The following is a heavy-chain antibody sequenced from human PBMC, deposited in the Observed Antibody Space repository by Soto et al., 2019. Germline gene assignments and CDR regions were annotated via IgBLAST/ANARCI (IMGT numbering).Heavy chain of an antibody. CDR3: ARHSYYSNPLRFDP. D-gene: IGHD4-4*01. J-gene: IGHJ5*02. CDR2: IRYSGST. V-gene: IGHV4-59*08. CDR1: GGSITGYY. Sequence: SSETLSLTCTVSGGSITGYYWSWIRQPPGKGPEWIGNIRYSGSTNYNPSLKSRVTISVDTSKNQFSLRLSSVTAAVTAVYYCARHSYYSNPLRFDPWGQGTLVTVSS.